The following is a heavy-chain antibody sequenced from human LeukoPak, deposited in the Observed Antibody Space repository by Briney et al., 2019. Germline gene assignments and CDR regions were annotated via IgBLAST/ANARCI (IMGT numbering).Heavy chain of an antibody. V-gene: IGHV1-69*05. CDR3: ARDGAVGGYWYFDL. J-gene: IGHJ2*01. D-gene: IGHD3-16*01. CDR1: GGTFSSYA. CDR2: IIPIFGTA. Sequence: SVKVSCKASGGTFSSYAISWLRQAPGQGLEWMGRIIPIFGTANYAQKLQGRVTITTDTSTSTAYMELRSLRSDDTAVYYCARDGAVGGYWYFDLWGRGTLVTVSS.